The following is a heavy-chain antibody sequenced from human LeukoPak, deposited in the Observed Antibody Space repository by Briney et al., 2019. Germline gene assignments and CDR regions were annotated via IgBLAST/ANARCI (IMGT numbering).Heavy chain of an antibody. D-gene: IGHD6-19*01. Sequence: PGGSLRLSCAASGFTFSGHWMSWVRQASGKGLEWVANINQDGSERYYVDSVKGRFTISRDNAKNSPYLQMSSLRAEDTAIYYCAKVDSYNSGWLDYWGQGTLVTVSS. V-gene: IGHV3-7*04. CDR3: AKVDSYNSGWLDY. CDR1: GFTFSGHW. CDR2: INQDGSER. J-gene: IGHJ4*02.